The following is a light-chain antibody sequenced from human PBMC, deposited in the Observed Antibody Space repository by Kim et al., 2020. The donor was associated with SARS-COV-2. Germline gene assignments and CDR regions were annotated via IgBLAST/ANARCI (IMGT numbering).Light chain of an antibody. CDR3: LHDYNYPYT. CDR1: QDIRND. CDR2: VAS. V-gene: IGKV1-6*01. Sequence: AIQMTQSPSSLSASVGDRVTISCRASQDIRNDLGWYQQKAGKAPKLLIYVASNLQGGVPSRFSGSGSGTDFTLTISSLQPEDFATYFCLHDYNYPYTFGQGTKLEI. J-gene: IGKJ2*01.